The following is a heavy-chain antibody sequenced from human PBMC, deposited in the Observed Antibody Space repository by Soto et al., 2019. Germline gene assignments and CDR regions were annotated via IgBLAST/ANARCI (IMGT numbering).Heavy chain of an antibody. D-gene: IGHD3-3*01. V-gene: IGHV3-21*01. J-gene: IGHJ4*02. Sequence: RGSLSLFCAASGFTFSSYSMNWVRQAPGKGLEWVSSISSSSSYIYYADSVKGRFTISRDNAKNSLYLQMNSLRAEDTAVYYCAREKYYELESGLSPHYFDYWGEGTLVTVSS. CDR2: ISSSSSYI. CDR1: GFTFSSYS. CDR3: AREKYYELESGLSPHYFDY.